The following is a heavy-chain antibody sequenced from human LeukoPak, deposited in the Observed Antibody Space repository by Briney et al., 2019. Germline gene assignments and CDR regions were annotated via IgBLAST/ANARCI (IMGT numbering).Heavy chain of an antibody. D-gene: IGHD5-24*01. CDR2: ISGSGGST. V-gene: IGHV3-23*01. Sequence: GGSLTLSCAASGFTFSSYAMSWLRQAPGKGLEGVSAISGSGGSTYYADSVRGRFTISRDNSKNTLYLQMNSLRAEDTAVYYCAKEVSEMGLVDYWGQGTLVTVSS. CDR1: GFTFSSYA. CDR3: AKEVSEMGLVDY. J-gene: IGHJ4*02.